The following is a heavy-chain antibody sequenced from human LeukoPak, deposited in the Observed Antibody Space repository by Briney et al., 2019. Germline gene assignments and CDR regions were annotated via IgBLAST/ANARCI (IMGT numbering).Heavy chain of an antibody. CDR2: IYYSGST. J-gene: IGHJ4*02. CDR3: ATRLVAGSSNWFFDY. V-gene: IGHV4-59*01. D-gene: IGHD6-13*01. Sequence: PSETLSLTYTVSGGSISSSYWSWIRQPPGKGLEWIGYIYYSGSTNYNPSLKSRVTISVDTSKNQFSLKLNSVTAADTAVYYCATRLVAGSSNWFFDYWGQGTLVTVSS. CDR1: GGSISSSY.